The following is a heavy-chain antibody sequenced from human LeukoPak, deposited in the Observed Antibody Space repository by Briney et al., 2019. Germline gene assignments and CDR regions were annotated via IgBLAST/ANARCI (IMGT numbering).Heavy chain of an antibody. J-gene: IGHJ6*03. Sequence: ASVKVSRKASGGAFSSYAISWVRQAPGQGLEWMGGIIPIFGTANYAQKFQGRVTITADESTSTAYMELSSLRSEDTAVYYCARAIEQQLVYYMDVWGKGTTVTVSS. D-gene: IGHD6-13*01. CDR1: GGAFSSYA. CDR2: IIPIFGTA. CDR3: ARAIEQQLVYYMDV. V-gene: IGHV1-69*13.